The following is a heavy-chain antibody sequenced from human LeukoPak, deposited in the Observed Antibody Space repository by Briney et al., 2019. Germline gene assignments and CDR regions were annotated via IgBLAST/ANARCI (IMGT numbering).Heavy chain of an antibody. D-gene: IGHD1-26*01. V-gene: IGHV3-23*01. CDR1: GFSFSNYA. Sequence: GGSLRLSCAVSGFSFSNYAMSWVRQFPGKGLEWVSGISGTGGNTYYADSVKGRFTISRDNSKNTLYLQMNSLRAEDTAVYYCAKGRYKVGATIGGAFDIRGQGTMVTVSS. CDR3: AKGRYKVGATIGGAFDI. J-gene: IGHJ3*02. CDR2: ISGTGGNT.